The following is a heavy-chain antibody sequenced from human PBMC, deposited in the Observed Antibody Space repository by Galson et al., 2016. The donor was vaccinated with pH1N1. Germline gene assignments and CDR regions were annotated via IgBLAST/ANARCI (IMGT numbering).Heavy chain of an antibody. V-gene: IGHV3-7*05. J-gene: IGHJ4*02. CDR2: INQDGSQK. CDR1: GFTFSTYW. D-gene: IGHD3-3*01. Sequence: SLRLSCAASGFTFSTYWMHWVRQAPGKGLEWAANINQDGSQKYYVDSVKGRFTISRDNAKNSLYLQMNSLRGEDTAVYYCARGIGGRDSYWGQGALVTVSS. CDR3: ARGIGGRDSY.